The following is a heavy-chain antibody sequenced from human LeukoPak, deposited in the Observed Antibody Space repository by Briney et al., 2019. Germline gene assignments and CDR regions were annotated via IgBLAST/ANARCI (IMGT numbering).Heavy chain of an antibody. V-gene: IGHV1-2*02. Sequence: GASVKVSCKASGYTFTGYYMHWVRQAPGQGLEWMGWINPNSGGTNYAQKFQGRVTMTRDTSISTAYMELSRLRSDGTAVYYCARDSTYYDFWSGSSADFQHWGQGTLVTVSS. D-gene: IGHD3-3*01. CDR3: ARDSTYYDFWSGSSADFQH. CDR2: INPNSGGT. CDR1: GYTFTGYY. J-gene: IGHJ1*01.